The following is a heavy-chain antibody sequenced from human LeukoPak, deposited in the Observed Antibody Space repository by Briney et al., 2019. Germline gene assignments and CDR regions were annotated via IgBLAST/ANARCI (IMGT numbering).Heavy chain of an antibody. Sequence: PGGSLRLSCAASGFAFNTYGMSWVRQAPGKGLEWVSSISGNGGTTYYADSGKGRVTISRDNSKNTLYLKMSSLGAEDTAVYYCAKDKGWGLDYWGQGTLVTVSS. V-gene: IGHV3-23*01. J-gene: IGHJ4*02. D-gene: IGHD1-26*01. CDR3: AKDKGWGLDY. CDR2: ISGNGGTT. CDR1: GFAFNTYG.